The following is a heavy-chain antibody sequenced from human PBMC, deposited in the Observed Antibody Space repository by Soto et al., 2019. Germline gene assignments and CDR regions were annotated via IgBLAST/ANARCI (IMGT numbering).Heavy chain of an antibody. CDR2: ITGNGGST. D-gene: IGHD3-3*01. Sequence: HPGGSLRLSCAASGFTFSNYAMTWVRQAPGKGLEWVSTITGNGGSTYYTGSVKGRFTISRDNSKNTLYLQMSSLRADDTAIYYCAKYDFASREPYNWFDPWGQGTLVTVSS. CDR1: GFTFSNYA. J-gene: IGHJ5*02. V-gene: IGHV3-23*01. CDR3: AKYDFASREPYNWFDP.